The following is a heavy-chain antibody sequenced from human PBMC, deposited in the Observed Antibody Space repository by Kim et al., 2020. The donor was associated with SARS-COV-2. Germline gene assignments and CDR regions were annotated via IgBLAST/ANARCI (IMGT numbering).Heavy chain of an antibody. CDR2: IWYDGSNK. D-gene: IGHD3-3*01. CDR1: GFTFSSYA. CDR3: AKDLGLRFLEWLSPYYYYGMDV. Sequence: GGSLRLSCAASGFTFSSYAMHWVRQAPGKGLEWVAVIWYDGSNKYYADSVKGRFTISRDNSKNTLYLQMNSLRAEDTAVYYCAKDLGLRFLEWLSPYYYYGMDVWGQGTTVTVSS. J-gene: IGHJ6*02. V-gene: IGHV3-33*06.